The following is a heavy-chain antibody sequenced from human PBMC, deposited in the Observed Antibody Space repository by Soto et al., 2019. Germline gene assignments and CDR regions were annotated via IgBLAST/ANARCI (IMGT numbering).Heavy chain of an antibody. Sequence: QVQLQESGPRLVKPSETLSLTCTVSGGSVSSGSYYLTWVRQPPGKGLEWVGYIYHSGIAHYNPSRQSSVTLSGDTSMIQFALHLTSLTGADAAFFVGARGQYYGGCVYWGQGLLVHVSS. CDR2: IYHSGIA. J-gene: IGHJ4*02. CDR3: ARGQYYGGCVY. CDR1: GGSVSSGSYY. D-gene: IGHD3-3*01. V-gene: IGHV4-61*01.